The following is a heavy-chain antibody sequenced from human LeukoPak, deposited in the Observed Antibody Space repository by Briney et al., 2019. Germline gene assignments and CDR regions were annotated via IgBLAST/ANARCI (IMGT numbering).Heavy chain of an antibody. J-gene: IGHJ4*02. CDR1: GGTFSSYA. V-gene: IGHV1-69*04. D-gene: IGHD6-13*01. CDR3: ARARRSDSSWYDY. Sequence: ASVKVSCKASGGTFSSYAISWVRQAPGQGLEWMGRIIPILGIVNYAQRSQGSVTITADKSTTTVFMELSSLRSEDTAVYFCARARRSDSSWYDYWGQGTLVSASS. CDR2: IIPILGIV.